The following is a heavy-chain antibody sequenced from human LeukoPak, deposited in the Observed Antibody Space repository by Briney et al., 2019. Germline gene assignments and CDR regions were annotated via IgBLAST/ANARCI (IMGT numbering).Heavy chain of an antibody. V-gene: IGHV3-21*01. CDR3: ARDYKGGFDY. CDR1: VFTFSSYS. D-gene: IGHD3-16*01. J-gene: IGHJ4*02. Sequence: GGSLRLSCAPSVFTFSSYSMKWVRQAPGKGLEWVSSISSSSSYIYYADSVKGRFTISRDNAKNSLYLHMNSLRAEDTAVYYCARDYKGGFDYWGQGTLVTVSS. CDR2: ISSSSSYI.